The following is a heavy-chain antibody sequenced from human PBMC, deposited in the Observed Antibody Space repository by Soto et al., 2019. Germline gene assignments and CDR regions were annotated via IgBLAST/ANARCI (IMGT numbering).Heavy chain of an antibody. CDR1: GFTFSSYA. V-gene: IGHV3-23*01. J-gene: IGHJ4*02. CDR2: ISGSGGST. D-gene: IGHD3-10*01. Sequence: GGSLRLSCAASGFTFSSYAMSWVRQAPGKGLEWVSAISGSGGSTYYADSVKGRFTISRDNSKNTLYLQMNSLRAKDTAVYYCAKDRRPGFGELPFDYWGQGTLVTVSS. CDR3: AKDRRPGFGELPFDY.